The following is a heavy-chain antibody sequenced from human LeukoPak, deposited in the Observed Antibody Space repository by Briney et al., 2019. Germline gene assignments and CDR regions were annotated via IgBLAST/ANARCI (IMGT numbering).Heavy chain of an antibody. CDR3: ARAGGRSWFDP. J-gene: IGHJ5*02. Sequence: ASVKVSCKTSGYTFTRNDINWVRQATGQGLEWMGSINPNSGGTDYAQKFQGRVTTTTDTSMSTAYMELSRLTSDDTAVYYCARAGGRSWFDPWGQGTLVTVSS. CDR2: INPNSGGT. CDR1: GYTFTRND. V-gene: IGHV1-2*02.